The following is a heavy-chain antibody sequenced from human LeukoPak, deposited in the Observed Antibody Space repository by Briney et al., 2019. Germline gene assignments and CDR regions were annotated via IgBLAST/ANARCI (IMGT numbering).Heavy chain of an antibody. V-gene: IGHV3-30-3*01. D-gene: IGHD2-2*01. CDR3: ASPWVVPAAISGHDAFDI. J-gene: IGHJ3*02. CDR2: ISYDGSNK. Sequence: GGSLRLSCAASGFTFSSYAMRWVRQAPGKGLEWVAVISYDGSNKYYADSVKGRFTISRDNSKNTLYLQMNSLRAEDTAVYYCASPWVVPAAISGHDAFDIWGQGTMVTVSS. CDR1: GFTFSSYA.